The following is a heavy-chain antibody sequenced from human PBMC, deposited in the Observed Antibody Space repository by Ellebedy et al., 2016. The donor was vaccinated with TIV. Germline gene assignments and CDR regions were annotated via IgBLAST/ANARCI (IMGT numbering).Heavy chain of an antibody. D-gene: IGHD3-3*01. CDR2: IDPSGSA. V-gene: IGHV4-34*01. J-gene: IGHJ5*02. CDR1: GGSFRGFY. Sequence: MPSETLSLACAVYGGSFRGFYWTRIRQAPGKGLEWIGEIDPSGSANYKPSLESRVSISVDTSKNQFSLKLSSVTAADTAVYYCARGLSITIFGVLGTNWLDPWGQGALVTVSS. CDR3: ARGLSITIFGVLGTNWLDP.